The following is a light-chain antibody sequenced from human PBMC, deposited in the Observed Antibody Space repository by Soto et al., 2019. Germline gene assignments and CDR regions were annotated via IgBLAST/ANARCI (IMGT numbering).Light chain of an antibody. CDR3: AAWDDSLNGVV. Sequence: QSVLTQPPSASGTPGQRVTISCSGTSTNIGSNHVNWYQQVPGTAPKFLIYGTSQRPSGVPDRFSGSKSGTSASLDISGLQSEDEADYYCAAWDDSLNGVVFGGGTKLTVL. CDR2: GTS. J-gene: IGLJ2*01. V-gene: IGLV1-44*01. CDR1: STNIGSNH.